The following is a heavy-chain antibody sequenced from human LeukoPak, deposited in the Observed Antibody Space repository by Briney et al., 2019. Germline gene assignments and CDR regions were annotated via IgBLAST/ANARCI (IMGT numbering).Heavy chain of an antibody. CDR1: GFTFSSYA. Sequence: GGSLRLSCAASGFTFSSYAMHWVRQAPGKGLEWVAVISYDGSNKYYADSVKGRFTISRDNSKNTLYLQMNSLRAEDTAVYYCTSDPRQIAAADIWGRGTLVTVSS. V-gene: IGHV3-30-3*01. J-gene: IGHJ4*02. D-gene: IGHD6-13*01. CDR2: ISYDGSNK. CDR3: TSDPRQIAAADI.